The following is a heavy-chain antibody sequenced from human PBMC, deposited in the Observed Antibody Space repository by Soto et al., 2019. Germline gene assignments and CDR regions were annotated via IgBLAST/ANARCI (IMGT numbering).Heavy chain of an antibody. CDR1: GGTFSSYA. D-gene: IGHD2-15*01. V-gene: IGHV1-69*05. CDR3: AATYCSGGSCYPIYYGMDV. CDR2: IIPIFGTA. J-gene: IGHJ6*02. Sequence: SVKVSCKASGGTFSSYAISWVRQAPGQGLEWMGGIIPIFGTANYAQKFQGRVTITRDMSTSTAYMELSSLRSEDTAVYYCAATYCSGGSCYPIYYGMDVWGQGTTVTVSS.